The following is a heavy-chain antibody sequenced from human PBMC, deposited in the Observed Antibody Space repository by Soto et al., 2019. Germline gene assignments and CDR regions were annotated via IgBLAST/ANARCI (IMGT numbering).Heavy chain of an antibody. V-gene: IGHV3-30*18. J-gene: IGHJ6*02. CDR3: VKDGSSGWPYFYDMDV. CDR2: ISYDGSNK. D-gene: IGHD6-19*01. Sequence: GGSLRLSCAASGFTFSNYGMHWVRQAPGKGLEWVAVISYDGSNKYYADSVKGRFTISRDNSKNTLYLQMSSLRAEDTAVYYCVKDGSSGWPYFYDMDVWGQGTTVTVSS. CDR1: GFTFSNYG.